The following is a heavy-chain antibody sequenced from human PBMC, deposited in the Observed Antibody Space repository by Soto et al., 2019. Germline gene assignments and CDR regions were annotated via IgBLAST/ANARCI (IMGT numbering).Heavy chain of an antibody. CDR1: GYTFTSYG. Sequence: ASVKVSCKASGYTFTSYGISWVRQAPGQVLEWMGWISAYNGNTNYAQKLQGRVTMTTDTSTSTAYMELRSLRSDDTAVYYGARDLYDYVWGASPYGMDVWGQGTTVTVSS. V-gene: IGHV1-18*01. D-gene: IGHD3-16*01. J-gene: IGHJ6*02. CDR2: ISAYNGNT. CDR3: ARDLYDYVWGASPYGMDV.